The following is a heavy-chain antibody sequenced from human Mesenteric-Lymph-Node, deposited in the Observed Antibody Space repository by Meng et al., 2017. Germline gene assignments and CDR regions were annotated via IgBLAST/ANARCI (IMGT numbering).Heavy chain of an antibody. CDR2: ISYDGSNG. J-gene: IGHJ4*02. V-gene: IGHV3-30*07. CDR1: GFTFSTYT. CDR3: ARSADY. Sequence: GESLKISCAASGFTFSTYTMHWVRQAPGKGLEWVAVISYDGSNGAYADSVKGRFTISRDNAKNTLYLQMNSLRAEDTAVYYCARSADYWGQGTLVTVSS.